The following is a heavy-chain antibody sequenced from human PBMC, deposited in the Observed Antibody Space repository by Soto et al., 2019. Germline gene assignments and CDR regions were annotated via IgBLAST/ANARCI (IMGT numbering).Heavy chain of an antibody. Sequence: SVKVSCKASGFTFTSSAMQWVRQARGQRLEWIGWIVVGSGNTNYAQKFQERVTITRDMSTSTAYMELSSLRSEDTAVYYCAARYSSSPTNYYYYYMDVWGKGTTVTVSS. D-gene: IGHD6-6*01. J-gene: IGHJ6*03. CDR3: AARYSSSPTNYYYYYMDV. CDR2: IVVGSGNT. V-gene: IGHV1-58*02. CDR1: GFTFTSSA.